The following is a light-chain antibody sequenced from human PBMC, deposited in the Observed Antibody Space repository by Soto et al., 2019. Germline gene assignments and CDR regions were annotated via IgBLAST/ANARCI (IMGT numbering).Light chain of an antibody. Sequence: EIVLTQSPGTLSLSPGERATLSCRASQSVNSNLAWYQQKPGQAPRLLIYDASNRATGIPARFSGSGSGTDFTLTISSLEPEDFAMYYCQQYGSSFSWTFGQGTKVDIK. CDR3: QQYGSSFSWT. CDR1: QSVNSN. V-gene: IGKV3-11*01. CDR2: DAS. J-gene: IGKJ1*01.